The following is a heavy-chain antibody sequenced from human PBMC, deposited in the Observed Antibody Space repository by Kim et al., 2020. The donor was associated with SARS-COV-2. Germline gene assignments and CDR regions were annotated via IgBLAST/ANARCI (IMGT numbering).Heavy chain of an antibody. D-gene: IGHD5-12*01. V-gene: IGHV4-30-4*01. CDR1: GGSISSGDYY. CDR3: ARDSLATSTLLPPSN. Sequence: SETLSLTCTVSGGSISSGDYYWSWIRQPPGKGLEWIGYIYYSGSTYYNPSLKSRVTISVDTSKNQFSLKLSSVTAADTAVYYCARDSLATSTLLPPSNWGQGTLVTVSS. J-gene: IGHJ4*02. CDR2: IYYSGST.